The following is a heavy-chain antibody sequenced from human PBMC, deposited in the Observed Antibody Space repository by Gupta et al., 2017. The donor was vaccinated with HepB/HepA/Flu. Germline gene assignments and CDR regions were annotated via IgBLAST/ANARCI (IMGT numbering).Heavy chain of an antibody. Sequence: QVQLVESGGGVVQPGRSLRLSCAASGFTFSSYAMHWVRQAPGQGLEWVAVISYDGSNKSDADSVKGRFTISRDNSKNTLYLQMNSLRAEDTAVYYCAREPDTVTTPKVVGLGLGYWGQGTLVTVSS. CDR2: ISYDGSNK. D-gene: IGHD4-17*01. CDR1: GFTFSSYA. CDR3: AREPDTVTTPKVVGLGLGY. J-gene: IGHJ4*02. V-gene: IGHV3-30-3*01.